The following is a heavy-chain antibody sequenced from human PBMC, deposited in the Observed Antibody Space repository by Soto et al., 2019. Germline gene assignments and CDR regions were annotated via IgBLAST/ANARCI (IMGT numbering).Heavy chain of an antibody. J-gene: IGHJ4*02. CDR1: GFSFSSYG. CDR2: IWSDGSNI. Sequence: HPGGSLRLSCAASGFSFSSYGMNWVRQAPGKGPEWVAVIWSDGSNIDYVDSVKGRFAIPRDNSANILYLEMNSLRAEDTAVYFCARAAYCISDSCYRLDYWGQGALVTVSS. D-gene: IGHD2-2*02. CDR3: ARAAYCISDSCYRLDY. V-gene: IGHV3-33*01.